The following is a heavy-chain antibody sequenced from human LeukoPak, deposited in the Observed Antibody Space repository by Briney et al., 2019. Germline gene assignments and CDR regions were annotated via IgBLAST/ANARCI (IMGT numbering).Heavy chain of an antibody. CDR3: ARDRGRYDFWSGYYPLAYYMDV. V-gene: IGHV1-69*06. CDR1: GGTFSSYA. J-gene: IGHJ6*03. CDR2: IIPIFGTA. Sequence: ASVKVSCKASGGTFSSYAISWVRQAPGQGLEWMGGIIPIFGTANYAQKFQGRVTITADKSTSTAYMELSSLRSEDTAVYYCARDRGRYDFWSGYYPLAYYMDVWGKGTTVTVSS. D-gene: IGHD3-3*01.